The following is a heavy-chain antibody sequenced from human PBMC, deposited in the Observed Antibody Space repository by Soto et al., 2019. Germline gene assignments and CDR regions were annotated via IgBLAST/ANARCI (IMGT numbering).Heavy chain of an antibody. D-gene: IGHD5-12*01. Sequence: QVQLVESGGGVVQPGRSLRLSCAASGFTFSSYGMHWFRQAPGKGLEWVAVIWYDGSNKYYADSVKGRFTISRDNSKNTLYLQMNSLRAEDTAVYYCAREMATIRRGMDVWGQGTTVTVSS. CDR1: GFTFSSYG. CDR2: IWYDGSNK. J-gene: IGHJ6*02. V-gene: IGHV3-33*01. CDR3: AREMATIRRGMDV.